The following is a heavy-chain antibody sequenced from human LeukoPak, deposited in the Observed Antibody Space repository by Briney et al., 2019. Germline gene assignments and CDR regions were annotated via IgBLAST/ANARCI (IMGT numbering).Heavy chain of an antibody. CDR1: EFSVGSNY. V-gene: IGHV3-21*01. CDR3: ARDGHNIEIAAAGTAALDAFDI. D-gene: IGHD6-13*01. J-gene: IGHJ3*02. Sequence: GGSLRLSCAASEFSVGSNYMTWVRQAPGKGLEWVSSISSSSSYIYYADSVKGRFTISRDNAKNSLYLQMNSLRAEDTAVYYCARDGHNIEIAAAGTAALDAFDIWGQGTMVTVSS. CDR2: ISSSSSYI.